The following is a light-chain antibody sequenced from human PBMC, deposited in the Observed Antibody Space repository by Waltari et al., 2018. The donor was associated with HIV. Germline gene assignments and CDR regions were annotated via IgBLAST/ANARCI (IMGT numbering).Light chain of an antibody. CDR3: SSHAVSNNPVV. CDR2: EVT. Sequence: SALTPPPPASGSPGQSVTHASTGTSSDVGAYNSVSGYQQHPGKAPKLMIFEVTKRPSGVPDRFSGSKSGNTASLTVSGLQAEDEADYYCSSHAVSNNPVVFGGGTKVTVL. CDR1: SSDVGAYNS. V-gene: IGLV2-8*01. J-gene: IGLJ2*01.